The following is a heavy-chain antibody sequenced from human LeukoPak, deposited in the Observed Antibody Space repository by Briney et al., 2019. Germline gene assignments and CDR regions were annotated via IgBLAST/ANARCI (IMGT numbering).Heavy chain of an antibody. CDR3: AKGSYYDSSGSFYFDY. D-gene: IGHD3-22*01. CDR1: GFIFSTYD. J-gene: IGHJ4*02. V-gene: IGHV3-30*18. Sequence: GGSLRLSCAASGFIFSTYDMHWVRQAPGKGLEWVVVVSYDGSNIYHAASVQGRFTISRDNSKNTLYLQMNSLRAEDTAVYYCAKGSYYDSSGSFYFDYWGQGTLVTVSS. CDR2: VSYDGSNI.